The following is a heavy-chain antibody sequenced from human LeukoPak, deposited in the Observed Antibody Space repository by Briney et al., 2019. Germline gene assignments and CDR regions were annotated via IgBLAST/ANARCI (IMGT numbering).Heavy chain of an antibody. V-gene: IGHV3-21*01. J-gene: IGHJ5*02. CDR2: ISSGSSYI. Sequence: PGGSLRLSCAASGFTLSRYSMNWVRQAPGKGLEWVSSISSGSSYIYYAGSEKGRFTISRDNAKNSLYLQMNSLRAEDTAVYYCAKDLPYDFWSGYYGPNWFDPWGQGTLVTVSS. CDR3: AKDLPYDFWSGYYGPNWFDP. CDR1: GFTLSRYS. D-gene: IGHD3-3*01.